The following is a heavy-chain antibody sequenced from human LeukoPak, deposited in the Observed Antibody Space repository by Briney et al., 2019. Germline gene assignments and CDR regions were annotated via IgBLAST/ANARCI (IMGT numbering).Heavy chain of an antibody. CDR3: ASSTTVTKGGDY. CDR1: GGSISSGGYY. V-gene: IGHV4-31*03. Sequence: SETLSLTCTVSGGSISSGGYYWSWIRQHPGRGLEWIGYIYYSGSTYYNPSLKSRVTISVDTSKNQFSLKLSSVTAADTAVYYCASSTTVTKGGDYWGQGTLVTVSS. J-gene: IGHJ4*02. CDR2: IYYSGST. D-gene: IGHD4-11*01.